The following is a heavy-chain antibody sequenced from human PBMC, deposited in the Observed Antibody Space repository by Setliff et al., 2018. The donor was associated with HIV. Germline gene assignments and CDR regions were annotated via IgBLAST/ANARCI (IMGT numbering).Heavy chain of an antibody. CDR2: IYHSGST. CDR1: GYSISSGYY. D-gene: IGHD3-9*01. V-gene: IGHV4-38-2*01. CDR3: ARGLRYGQGYFYYIMDV. J-gene: IGHJ6*02. Sequence: PSETLSLTCAVSGYSISSGYYWGWIRQPPGKGLEWIGSIYHSGSTYDSPSLKSRVTISVDTSKNQFSLKLSSVTAADTAIYYCARGLRYGQGYFYYIMDVWGQGTTVTVSS.